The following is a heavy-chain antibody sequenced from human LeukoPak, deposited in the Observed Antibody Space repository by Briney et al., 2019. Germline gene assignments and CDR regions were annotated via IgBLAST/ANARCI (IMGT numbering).Heavy chain of an antibody. CDR1: GGSISSYY. D-gene: IGHD4-17*01. CDR2: IYYSGST. J-gene: IGHJ4*02. CDR3: ARDKFTYGY. V-gene: IGHV4-59*01. Sequence: PSETLSLTCTVSGGSISSYYWSWIRQPPGKGLEWIGYIYYSGSTNYNPSLKSRVTISVDTSKNQFFLKLSSVTAADTAVYYCARDKFTYGYWGQGTLVTVSS.